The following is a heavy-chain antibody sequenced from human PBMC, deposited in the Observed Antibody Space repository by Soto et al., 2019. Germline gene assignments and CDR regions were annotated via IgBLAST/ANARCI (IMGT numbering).Heavy chain of an antibody. V-gene: IGHV3-33*01. CDR2: IWFDGSKK. CDR3: ARETNTASYFDY. D-gene: IGHD2-21*02. J-gene: IGHJ4*02. CDR1: GFTFSNYG. Sequence: QVQLVESGGGVVQPGRSLRLSCAASGFTFSNYGMHWVRQAPGKGLEWVALIWFDGSKKYHADSVKGRFTISRDNSKNTLYMKMNSLRAEDTAVYYSARETNTASYFDYWGQGTLVTVSS.